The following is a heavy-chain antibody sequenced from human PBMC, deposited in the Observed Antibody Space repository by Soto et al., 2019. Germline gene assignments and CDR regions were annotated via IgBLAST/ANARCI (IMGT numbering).Heavy chain of an antibody. CDR3: AATDPTWIQLWLESYYYYGMHV. D-gene: IGHD5-18*01. CDR1: GFTFTSSA. Sequence: ASVKVSCKASGFTFTSSAVQWVRQARGQRLEWIGWIVVGSGNTNYAQKFQERVTITRDMSTSTAYMELSSLRSEDTAVYYCAATDPTWIQLWLESYYYYGMHVWGQGTTVTVSS. V-gene: IGHV1-58*01. J-gene: IGHJ6*02. CDR2: IVVGSGNT.